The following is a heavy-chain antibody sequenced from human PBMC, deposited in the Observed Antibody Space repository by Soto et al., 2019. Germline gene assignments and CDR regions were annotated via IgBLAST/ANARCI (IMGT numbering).Heavy chain of an antibody. CDR2: ISDDGSNI. CDR1: GFAFRRYT. CDR3: AKSYFFLDSMVRGVIIRTPPFHY. V-gene: IGHV3-30*18. Sequence: PGGSLRLSCAVSGFAFRRYTMNWVRQAPGKGLEWLSFISDDGSNIYYADSVKGRFTISRDNSKNTLYLQMNSLRAEDTAVYYCAKSYFFLDSMVRGVIIRTPPFHYWGQGTLVTAS. J-gene: IGHJ4*02. D-gene: IGHD3-10*01.